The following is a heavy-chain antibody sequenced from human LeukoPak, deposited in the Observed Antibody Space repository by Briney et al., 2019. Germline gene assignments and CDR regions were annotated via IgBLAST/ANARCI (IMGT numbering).Heavy chain of an antibody. CDR2: IKQDGSEK. D-gene: IGHD6-13*01. Sequence: GGSLRLSCAASGFTFSSYWMSWVRQAPGKGLEWVANIKQDGSEKYYVDSVKGRFTISRDNAKNSLYLQMNSLRAEDTAVYYCSRGGIAAYFSYGMDVWGQGTTVTVSS. CDR1: GFTFSSYW. CDR3: SRGGIAAYFSYGMDV. J-gene: IGHJ6*02. V-gene: IGHV3-7*01.